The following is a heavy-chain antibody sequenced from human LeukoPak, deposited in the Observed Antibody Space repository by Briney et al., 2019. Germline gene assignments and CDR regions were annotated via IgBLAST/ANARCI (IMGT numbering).Heavy chain of an antibody. J-gene: IGHJ6*03. CDR2: ITSTSSST. Sequence: GGSLRLSCAASGLTFTTYDMNWVRQAPGKGLEWVSSITSTSSSTYYADSLKGRFTISRDNAKNSLYLQMNNLRAEDTAVYYCARDCGGACYMDVWGKGTTVTVSS. CDR1: GLTFTTYD. CDR3: ARDCGGACYMDV. D-gene: IGHD2-21*02. V-gene: IGHV3-21*01.